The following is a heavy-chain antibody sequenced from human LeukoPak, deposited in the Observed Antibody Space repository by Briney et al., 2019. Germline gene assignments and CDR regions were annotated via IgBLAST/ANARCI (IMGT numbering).Heavy chain of an antibody. J-gene: IGHJ4*02. CDR1: GFTFSNFG. V-gene: IGHV3-30*02. CDR2: IRYDGVNQ. CDR3: AKDRAWKFYFDS. Sequence: PGGSLTLSCAASGFTFSNFGMHWVRQAPGKGLEWVAFIRYDGVNQFYADSVKGRFTISRDDSKNTLFLHMNTLRAEDAAMYYCAKDRAWKFYFDSWGQGTLVTVSS. D-gene: IGHD1-1*01.